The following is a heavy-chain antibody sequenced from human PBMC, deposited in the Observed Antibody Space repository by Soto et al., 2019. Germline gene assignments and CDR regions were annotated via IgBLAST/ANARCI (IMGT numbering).Heavy chain of an antibody. D-gene: IGHD6-19*01. J-gene: IGHJ6*02. CDR3: ARAIAVADEFYYGMDV. CDR1: GYTFTSYG. CDR2: ISAYNGNT. V-gene: IGHV1-18*01. Sequence: ASVKVSCKASGYTFTSYGISWVRQAPGQGLEWMGWISAYNGNTNYAQKLQGGVTMTTDTSTSTAYMELRSLRSDDTAVYYCARAIAVADEFYYGMDVWGQGTTVTVSS.